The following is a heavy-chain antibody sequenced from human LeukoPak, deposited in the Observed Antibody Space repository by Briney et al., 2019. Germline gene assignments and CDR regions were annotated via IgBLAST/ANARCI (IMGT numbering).Heavy chain of an antibody. CDR1: GFTFSNYA. CDR2: ISNYGDST. Sequence: SGGSLRLSCSASGFTFSNYAMHWVRQAPGKGLEYVSAISNYGDSTYYANSVRGRFTISRDNSKNTLYLQMGSLRAEDMAVYYCARELYGDSYTYYFDYWGQGTLVTVSS. D-gene: IGHD4-17*01. V-gene: IGHV3-64*01. CDR3: ARELYGDSYTYYFDY. J-gene: IGHJ4*02.